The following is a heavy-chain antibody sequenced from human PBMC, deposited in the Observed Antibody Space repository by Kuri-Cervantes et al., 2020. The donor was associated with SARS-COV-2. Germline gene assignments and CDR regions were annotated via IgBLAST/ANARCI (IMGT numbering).Heavy chain of an antibody. CDR1: HFNLSSYE. Sequence: GGSLRLSCTASHFNLSSYEMNWVRQAPGKGLEWVSYISSSGTIIYYADSVKGRFSISRDNAKNSLYLQMNSLRAEDTALYYCAKDGLGPIFGVDNWFDPWGQGTLVTVSS. J-gene: IGHJ5*02. D-gene: IGHD3-3*01. CDR3: AKDGLGPIFGVDNWFDP. V-gene: IGHV3-48*03. CDR2: ISSSGTII.